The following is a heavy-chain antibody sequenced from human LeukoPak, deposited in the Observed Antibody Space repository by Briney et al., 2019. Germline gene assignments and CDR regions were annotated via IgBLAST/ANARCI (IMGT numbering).Heavy chain of an antibody. J-gene: IGHJ4*02. CDR2: INPSGDDT. D-gene: IGHD2-15*01. CDR3: ARQRGYCSSGSCYFDY. CDR1: GFTFNSSA. Sequence: PGGSLRLSCAASGFTFNSSAMSRVRQAPGKGLEWVSAINPSGDDTYYAESVRGRFTISRDNSKNTVYLQMNSLRAEDTAAYYCARQRGYCSSGSCYFDYWGQGTLVTVSS. V-gene: IGHV3-23*01.